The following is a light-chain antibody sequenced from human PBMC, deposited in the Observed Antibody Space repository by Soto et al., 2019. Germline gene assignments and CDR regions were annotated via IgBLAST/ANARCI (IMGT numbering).Light chain of an antibody. CDR3: GPWDTSLSGYV. V-gene: IGLV1-51*01. CDR1: SSSTGTNS. J-gene: IGLJ1*01. Sequence: QSVLTQPPSVSAAPGQKVTISCSGSSSSTGTNSVSWYRQLPGTAPKVLIYDNNKRPPGIPDRLSGSKSGTSATLGITGLQTGDEADYYCGPWDTSLSGYVFGTGTKVTVL. CDR2: DNN.